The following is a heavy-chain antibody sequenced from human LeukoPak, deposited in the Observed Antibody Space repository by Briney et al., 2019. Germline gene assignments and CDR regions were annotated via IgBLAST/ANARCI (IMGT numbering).Heavy chain of an antibody. V-gene: IGHV4-59*01. D-gene: IGHD2-21*01. J-gene: IGHJ3*02. CDR1: GGSISIYY. Sequence: ETLSLTCTVSGGSISIYYWSCLPQPPGKGLEGIGYIYYSGSTNYNPSLKSRVTISVDTSKNQFSLKLSSVTAADTAVYYCARNLPTAVVIANDAFDIWGQGTMVTVSS. CDR2: IYYSGST. CDR3: ARNLPTAVVIANDAFDI.